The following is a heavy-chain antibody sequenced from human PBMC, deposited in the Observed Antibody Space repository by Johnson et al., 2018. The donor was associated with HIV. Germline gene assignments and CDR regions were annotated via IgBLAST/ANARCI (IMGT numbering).Heavy chain of an antibody. D-gene: IGHD3-16*01. CDR3: WAQLTVITFGGPSAFDI. V-gene: IGHV3-15*01. CDR2: IKSKGDGGTT. CDR1: GFSFTNAW. Sequence: EVQLVESGGGSVKPGESLKISCEASGFSFTNAWMNWVRQGPGKGLEWVGGIKSKGDGGTTDYAAPVKGRFSISRDDSRNTLHMQMNSLKTDDTGVYYCWAQLTVITFGGPSAFDIWGQGAVVTVSS. J-gene: IGHJ3*02.